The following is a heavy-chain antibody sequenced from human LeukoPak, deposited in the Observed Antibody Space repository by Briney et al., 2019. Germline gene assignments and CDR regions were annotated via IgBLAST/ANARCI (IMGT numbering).Heavy chain of an antibody. D-gene: IGHD1-26*01. CDR2: IIPIFGTA. Sequence: GASVKVSCKASGGTFSSYAISWVRQAPGQGLEWMGGIIPIFGTASYAQKFQGRVTMTRDTSTSTVYMELSSLRSEDTAVYYCARDLKGGSSNFDYWGQGTLVTVSS. CDR1: GGTFSSYA. CDR3: ARDLKGGSSNFDY. V-gene: IGHV1-69*05. J-gene: IGHJ4*02.